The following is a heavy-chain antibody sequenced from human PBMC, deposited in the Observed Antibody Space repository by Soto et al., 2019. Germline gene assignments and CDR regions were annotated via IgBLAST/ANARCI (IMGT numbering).Heavy chain of an antibody. CDR3: TTGESNGVYRALHYYYYGMDV. J-gene: IGHJ6*02. D-gene: IGHD4-17*01. CDR2: IKSKTDGGTT. V-gene: IGHV3-15*07. CDR1: GFTFSNAW. Sequence: EVQLVESGGGLVKPGGSLRLSCAASGFTFSNAWMNWVRQAPGKGLEWVGRIKSKTDGGTTDYAAPVKGRFTISRDDSKITLYLQMNSLKTEDTAVYYCTTGESNGVYRALHYYYYGMDVWGQWTTVTVSS.